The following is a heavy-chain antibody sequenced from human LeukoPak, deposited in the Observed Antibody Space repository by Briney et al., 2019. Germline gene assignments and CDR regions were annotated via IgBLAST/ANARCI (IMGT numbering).Heavy chain of an antibody. D-gene: IGHD2-21*02. CDR1: GYTFTSYD. CDR2: MNPNSGNT. J-gene: IGHJ1*01. CDR3: ATGVSCSGDCYWPYFQH. V-gene: IGHV1-8*01. Sequence: WASVTVSCKASGYTFTSYDINWVRQATGQGLEWMGWMNPNSGNTGYAQKFQCRVTMTRNTSISTAYMELSSLRSEDTAVYYCATGVSCSGDCYWPYFQHWGQGTLVTVSS.